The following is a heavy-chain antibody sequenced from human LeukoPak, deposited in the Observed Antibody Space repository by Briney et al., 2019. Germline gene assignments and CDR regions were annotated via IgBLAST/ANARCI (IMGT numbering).Heavy chain of an antibody. CDR2: IRGSGGAT. CDR3: AKLLWFGGGGMDV. Sequence: PGRSLRLSCAASGFTFSNYAMSWVRQAPGKGLEWVSNIRGSGGATYYADSVKGRCTISRDNSKNTVYLQMNSLRAEDTAVYYCAKLLWFGGGGMDVWGQGTTVVVSS. D-gene: IGHD3-10*01. J-gene: IGHJ6*02. CDR1: GFTFSNYA. V-gene: IGHV3-23*01.